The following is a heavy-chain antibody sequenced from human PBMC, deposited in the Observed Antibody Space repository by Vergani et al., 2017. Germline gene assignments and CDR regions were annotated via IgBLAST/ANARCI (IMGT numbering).Heavy chain of an antibody. V-gene: IGHV4-59*02. CDR1: GASVNSYY. Sequence: QVKLQESGPGLVEPSETLSLTCTVSGASVNSYYWSWIRQPPGKGLEWMGYVSFRGDTLYDPSVKGRMTISLNTSKNQFSLKLNSVTAADTAVYYCGRVADFYGLGSRLLDLWGQGILVTVSS. J-gene: IGHJ5*02. D-gene: IGHD3-10*01. CDR3: GRVADFYGLGSRLLDL. CDR2: VSFRGDT.